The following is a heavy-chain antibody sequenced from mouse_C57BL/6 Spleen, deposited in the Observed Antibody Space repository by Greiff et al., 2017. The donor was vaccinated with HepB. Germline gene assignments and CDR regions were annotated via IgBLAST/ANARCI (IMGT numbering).Heavy chain of an antibody. J-gene: IGHJ2*01. CDR2: MSSGGSYT. Sequence: EVQLVESGGDLVKPGGSLKLSCAASGFTFSSYGMSWVRQTPDKRLEWVATMSSGGSYTYYPDSVKGRCTISRDNAKNTLYLQMSSLKSEDTAMYYCARQGFRNYFDYWGQGTTLTVSS. CDR1: GFTFSSYG. V-gene: IGHV5-6*01. CDR3: ARQGFRNYFDY.